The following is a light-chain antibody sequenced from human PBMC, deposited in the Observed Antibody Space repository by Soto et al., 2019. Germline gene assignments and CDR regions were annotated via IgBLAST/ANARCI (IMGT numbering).Light chain of an antibody. CDR2: GAS. CDR1: QTVRSN. CDR3: QQYNNWPRT. Sequence: EIVMTQSPATLSVSPGERATLSCRASQTVRSNLAWYQQRPGQAPKLLIHGASTRATGIPARFSGSGSGTEFTLTISSLQSADSAVYYCQQYNNWPRTFGQGTKVEIK. J-gene: IGKJ1*01. V-gene: IGKV3D-15*01.